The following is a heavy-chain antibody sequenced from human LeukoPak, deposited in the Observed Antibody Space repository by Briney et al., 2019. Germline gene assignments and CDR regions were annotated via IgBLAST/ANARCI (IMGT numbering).Heavy chain of an antibody. CDR2: IYYSGST. Sequence: SETLSLTCTVSGGSNRSYYWSWIRQPPGKGLEWIGYIYYSGSTNYNPSLKSRVTISVDTSKNQFSLKLSSVTAADTAVYYCARVPFFWGQGTLVTVSS. CDR3: ARVPFF. D-gene: IGHD3-16*01. J-gene: IGHJ4*02. CDR1: GGSNRSYY. V-gene: IGHV4-59*01.